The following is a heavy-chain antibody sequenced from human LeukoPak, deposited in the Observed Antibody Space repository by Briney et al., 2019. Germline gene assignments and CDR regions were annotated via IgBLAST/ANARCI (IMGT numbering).Heavy chain of an antibody. CDR1: GFIVSNYY. V-gene: IGHV3-53*01. J-gene: IGHJ6*02. CDR3: AKGSDAYSSSAAPRYGMDV. Sequence: PGGSLRLSCAASGFIVSNYYMNWVRQAPGKGLECVSVIYNGGATYYADSVKGRFTISRDNSKNTLYLQMNSLRAEDTAVYYCAKGSDAYSSSAAPRYGMDVWGQGTTVTVSS. CDR2: IYNGGAT. D-gene: IGHD6-6*01.